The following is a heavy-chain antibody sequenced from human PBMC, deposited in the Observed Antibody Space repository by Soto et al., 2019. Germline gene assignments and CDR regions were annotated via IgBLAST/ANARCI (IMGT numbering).Heavy chain of an antibody. CDR2: IYYSGRT. V-gene: IGHV4-39*01. J-gene: IGHJ4*02. Sequence: LSLPCIVSGESISSSSYYWGWIRQPPGKGLEWIGSIYYSGRTYYNPSFKSRVTISIDTSKNQFSLKLSSVTATDTAVYYCARQRTTVVTQAYFDHWGQGALVTVSS. D-gene: IGHD2-21*02. CDR1: GESISSSSYY. CDR3: ARQRTTVVTQAYFDH.